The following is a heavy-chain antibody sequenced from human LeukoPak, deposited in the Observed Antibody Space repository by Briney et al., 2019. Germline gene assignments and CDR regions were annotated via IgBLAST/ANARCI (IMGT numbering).Heavy chain of an antibody. J-gene: IGHJ4*02. D-gene: IGHD6-6*01. V-gene: IGHV3-30*02. CDR3: AKVYRIEYSSSSGWRDY. Sequence: GGSLRLSCAASGFTFSSYGMHWVRQAPGKGLEWVAFIRYDGSNKYYADSVKGRFTISRDNSKNTLYLQMNSLRAEDTAVYYCAKVYRIEYSSSSGWRDYWGQGTLVTVSS. CDR2: IRYDGSNK. CDR1: GFTFSSYG.